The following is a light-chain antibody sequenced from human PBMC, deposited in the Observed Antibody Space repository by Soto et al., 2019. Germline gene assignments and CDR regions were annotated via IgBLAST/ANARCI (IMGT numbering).Light chain of an antibody. CDR1: SSDVGGYNY. CDR2: DVS. Sequence: QSVLTQPRSVSGSPGQSVTTSCTGTSSDVGGYNYVSWYQQHPGKAPKLMIYDVSKRPSGVPDRFSGSKSGNTACLTISGLQAEDEADYYCCSYAGSYTYVFGTGTKV. V-gene: IGLV2-11*01. J-gene: IGLJ1*01. CDR3: CSYAGSYTYV.